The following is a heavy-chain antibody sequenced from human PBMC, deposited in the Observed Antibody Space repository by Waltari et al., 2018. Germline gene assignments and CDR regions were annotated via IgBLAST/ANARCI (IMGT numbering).Heavy chain of an antibody. CDR3: ARDGSGSYYTPLGAFDI. D-gene: IGHD3-10*01. V-gene: IGHV1-69*04. CDR1: GDPFSSYA. CDR2: IIPILGIA. Sequence: QVQLVQSGAEVKKPGSSVKVSCKASGDPFSSYAISWVRQAPGQGLQLMGGIIPILGIANYAQKFQGRVTITADESTSTAYMELSSLRSEDTAVYYCARDGSGSYYTPLGAFDICGQGTMVTVSS. J-gene: IGHJ3*02.